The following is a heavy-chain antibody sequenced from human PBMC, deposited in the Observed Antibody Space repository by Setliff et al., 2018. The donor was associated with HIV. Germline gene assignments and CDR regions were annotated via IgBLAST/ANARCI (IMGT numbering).Heavy chain of an antibody. CDR1: GYTFTNYA. Sequence: ASVKVSCKASGYTFTNYAIHWVRQVPGQRLEWMGWIIPGNANIRYSQNFHGRVSFTRDTSANTAYMELSSLILEDTAVYYCAREVGSKMESDTGGFSIWGQGTKVTVSS. J-gene: IGHJ3*02. D-gene: IGHD2-8*02. V-gene: IGHV1-3*01. CDR2: IIPGNANI. CDR3: AREVGSKMESDTGGFSI.